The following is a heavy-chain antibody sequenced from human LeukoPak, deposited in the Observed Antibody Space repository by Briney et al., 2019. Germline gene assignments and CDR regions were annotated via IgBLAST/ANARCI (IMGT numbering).Heavy chain of an antibody. Sequence: PGGSLRLSCAASGFTFSSFAMTWVRQAPGKGLEWVSAISGGGGNTYYADSVKGRFTISRDNSKNTLYLQTNSLRAEDTAVYYCAKGYSSGWPYYFDYWGQGTLVTVSS. J-gene: IGHJ4*02. V-gene: IGHV3-23*01. CDR2: ISGGGGNT. CDR1: GFTFSSFA. D-gene: IGHD6-25*01. CDR3: AKGYSSGWPYYFDY.